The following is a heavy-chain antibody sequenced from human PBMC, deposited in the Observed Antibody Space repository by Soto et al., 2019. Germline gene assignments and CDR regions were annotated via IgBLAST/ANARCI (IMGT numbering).Heavy chain of an antibody. D-gene: IGHD3-3*02. CDR1: GSSINSSGYY. J-gene: IGHJ4*02. CDR2: MFYGVST. V-gene: IGHV4-39*01. Sequence: SETLSLTCTVSGSSINSSGYYWGWIRQPPGKGLEWIGSMFYGVSTYYNPSLKSRVTVSVDTSKNQFSLNLRSVTAADTAVYYCARLPSRHLVDYWGQGTLVTVSS. CDR3: ARLPSRHLVDY.